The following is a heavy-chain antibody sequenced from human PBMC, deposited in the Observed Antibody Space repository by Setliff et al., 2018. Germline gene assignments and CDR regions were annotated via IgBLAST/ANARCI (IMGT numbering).Heavy chain of an antibody. CDR2: IYWDGDE. J-gene: IGHJ3*01. CDR1: GFSLSDFGVG. V-gene: IGHV2-5*02. CDR3: AYRRKVSARYDAFEV. D-gene: IGHD2-21*02. Sequence: SGPTLVNPTQTLTLTCSFSGFSLSDFGVGVGWIRQPPGKAPEWLALIYWDGDEHYTPSLEKRLTITKDTSKNQLVLTVSNMDSMDTATYFCAYRRKVSARYDAFEVWGQGT.